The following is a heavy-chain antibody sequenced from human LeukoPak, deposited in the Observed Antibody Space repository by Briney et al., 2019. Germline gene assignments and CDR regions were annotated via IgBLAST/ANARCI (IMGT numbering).Heavy chain of an antibody. J-gene: IGHJ6*03. D-gene: IGHD2-2*02. CDR2: IYSGGST. Sequence: GGSLRLSCAASGLTVSSNYMSWVRQAPGKGLEWVSVIYSGGSTYYADSVKGRFTISRDNSKNTLYLQMNSLRAEDTAVYYCAKYPGYYYMDVWGKGTTVTVSS. CDR1: GLTVSSNY. CDR3: AKYPGYYYMDV. V-gene: IGHV3-53*01.